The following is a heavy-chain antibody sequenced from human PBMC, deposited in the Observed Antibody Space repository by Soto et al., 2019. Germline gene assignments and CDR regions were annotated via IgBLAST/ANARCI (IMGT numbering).Heavy chain of an antibody. D-gene: IGHD3-22*01. Sequence: PGGSLRLSCAVSGVTLTNVWMNWVRQAPGKGPEWVGRIKSKTDGGTTDYAAPVKGRFTISRDDSKNTLYLQMNSLKTEDTAVYYCTTDPVTMIVVVPSSGWGQGTLVTVSS. CDR1: GVTLTNVW. CDR3: TTDPVTMIVVVPSSG. CDR2: IKSKTDGGTT. V-gene: IGHV3-15*07. J-gene: IGHJ4*02.